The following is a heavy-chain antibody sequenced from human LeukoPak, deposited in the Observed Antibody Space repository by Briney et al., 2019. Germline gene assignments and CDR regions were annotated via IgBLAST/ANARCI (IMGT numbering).Heavy chain of an antibody. Sequence: SVKVSCKASGGTFSSYTISWVRQAPGQGLEWMGRIIPILGIANYARKFQGRVTITADKSTSTAYMELSSLRSEDTAVYYCAREGLGERDGYLHQSYYFDYWGQGTLVTVSS. CDR3: AREGLGERDGYLHQSYYFDY. CDR1: GGTFSSYT. V-gene: IGHV1-69*04. CDR2: IIPILGIA. D-gene: IGHD5-24*01. J-gene: IGHJ4*02.